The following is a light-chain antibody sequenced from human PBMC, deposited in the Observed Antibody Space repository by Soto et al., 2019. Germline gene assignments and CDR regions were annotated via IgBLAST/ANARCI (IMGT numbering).Light chain of an antibody. CDR2: GAS. Sequence: EIVLTQSPGTLSSSPGERATLSCRASQSVSSSYLAWYQQKPGQAPRLLIYGASSRATGIPDRFSGSGSGTYFTLTISRLEPEDFAVYYCQQYGSSPPITFGQGTRLEIK. J-gene: IGKJ5*01. CDR3: QQYGSSPPIT. CDR1: QSVSSSY. V-gene: IGKV3-20*01.